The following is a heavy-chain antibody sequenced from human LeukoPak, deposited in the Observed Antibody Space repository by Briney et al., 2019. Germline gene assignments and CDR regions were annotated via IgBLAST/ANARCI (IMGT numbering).Heavy chain of an antibody. Sequence: GGSLRLSCAASGFTFSNYAMIWVRQAPGQGLEWVSAIRSGGSAKYADAVKARFTISRDNSKNTLYLQMNSLRAEDTALYFCARDPNGDYIGAFDFLGQGTVVTVSS. D-gene: IGHD4-17*01. V-gene: IGHV3-23*01. CDR3: ARDPNGDYIGAFDF. CDR1: GFTFSNYA. J-gene: IGHJ3*01. CDR2: IRSGGSA.